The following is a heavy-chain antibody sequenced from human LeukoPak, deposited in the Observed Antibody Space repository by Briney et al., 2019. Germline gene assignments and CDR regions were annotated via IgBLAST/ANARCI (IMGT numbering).Heavy chain of an antibody. CDR2: INQDGSAK. CDR3: ARIGYSSSSLDY. J-gene: IGHJ4*02. V-gene: IGHV3-7*01. D-gene: IGHD6-6*01. CDR1: GFTFNNYW. Sequence: GGSLRLSCAASGFTFNNYWMTWVRQAPGKGLEWVANINQDGSAKYYMDSVKGRFTISRDHAENSLYLQLNSLRAEDTAVFYCARIGYSSSSLDYWGQGALVTVSS.